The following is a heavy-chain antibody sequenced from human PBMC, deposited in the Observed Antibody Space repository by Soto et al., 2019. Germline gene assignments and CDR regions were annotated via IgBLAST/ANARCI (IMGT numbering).Heavy chain of an antibody. J-gene: IGHJ5*02. CDR3: ARLPVVVIALGYFDP. D-gene: IGHD2-21*01. V-gene: IGHV4-39*01. Sequence: QLQLHESGPGLVKPSETLSLTCTVSGDSISSSYYWGWVRQPPGKGLECSGAVYYTGFTYYNPSLESRLTISLVASKNPFSLRLSSVTAADTAIYYCARLPVVVIALGYFDPWGPGTLVTVSS. CDR2: VYYTGFT. CDR1: GDSISSSYY.